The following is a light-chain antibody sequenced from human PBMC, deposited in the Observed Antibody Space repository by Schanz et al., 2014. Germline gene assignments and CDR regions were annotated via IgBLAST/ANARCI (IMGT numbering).Light chain of an antibody. J-gene: IGLJ1*01. CDR1: SSNIGSNT. CDR3: ETWDDSLSARF. Sequence: QSVLTQPPSASGTPGQRVTISCSGSSSNIGSNTVSWYQQLPGTAPKLLMYSNNQRPSGVPDRFSGSKSDTSASLAISGLQSEDEADYYCETWDDSLSARFFGTGTKLTVL. V-gene: IGLV1-44*01. CDR2: SNN.